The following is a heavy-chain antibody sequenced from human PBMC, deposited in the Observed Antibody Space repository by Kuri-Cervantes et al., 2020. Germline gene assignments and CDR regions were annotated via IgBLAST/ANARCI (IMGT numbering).Heavy chain of an antibody. CDR3: ARESIVVVHKIFDY. J-gene: IGHJ4*02. CDR2: IKQDGSEK. D-gene: IGHD3-22*01. Sequence: LSLTCAASGFTFNTYWMTWVRQAPGKGLEWVANIKQDGSEKYYVDSVKGRFTISRDNAKNSLFLQMNSLRAEDTAVYYCARESIVVVHKIFDYWGQGTLVTVSS. V-gene: IGHV3-7*01. CDR1: GFTFNTYW.